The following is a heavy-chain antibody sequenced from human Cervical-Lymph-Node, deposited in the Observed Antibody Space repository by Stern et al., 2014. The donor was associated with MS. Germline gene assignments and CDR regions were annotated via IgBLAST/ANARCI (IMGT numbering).Heavy chain of an antibody. CDR1: GYSFTNSW. Sequence: VQLVQSGAEVKKPGESLKISCSVSGYSFTNSWIGWVRQMPGKGLGWMGIIFPGDPDTRYSPSFQGQVTISADKSISSAYLQWSSLKASDTAMYYCAILLSSIASPYYFDSWGQGTLVTVSS. V-gene: IGHV5-51*03. D-gene: IGHD6-6*01. CDR3: AILLSSIASPYYFDS. CDR2: IFPGDPDT. J-gene: IGHJ4*02.